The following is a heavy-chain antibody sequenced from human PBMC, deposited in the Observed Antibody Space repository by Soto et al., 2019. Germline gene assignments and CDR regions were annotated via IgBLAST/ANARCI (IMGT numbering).Heavy chain of an antibody. CDR1: GFTFSSYA. CDR2: ISGSGGST. J-gene: IGHJ4*02. CDR3: AKDSRGLLWFGEPSRPR. Sequence: GGSLRLSCAASGFTFSSYAMSWVRQAPGKGLEWVSAISGSGGSTYYADSVKGRFTISRDNSKNTLYLQMNSLRAEDTAVYYCAKDSRGLLWFGEPSRPRWGQGTLSPSPQ. V-gene: IGHV3-23*01. D-gene: IGHD3-10*01.